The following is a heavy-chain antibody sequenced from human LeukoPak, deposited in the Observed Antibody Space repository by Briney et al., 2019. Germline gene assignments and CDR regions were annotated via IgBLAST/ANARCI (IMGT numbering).Heavy chain of an antibody. CDR1: GFTFSSYS. D-gene: IGHD3-10*01. J-gene: IGHJ4*02. CDR2: ISSSSSYI. Sequence: PGGSLRLSCAASGFTFSSYSMTWVRQAPGKGLEWVSSISSSSSYIYYADSVKGRFTISRDNAKNSLYLQMNSLRAEDTAVYYCAREAYGSGSYDDYWGQGTLVTVSS. CDR3: AREAYGSGSYDDY. V-gene: IGHV3-21*01.